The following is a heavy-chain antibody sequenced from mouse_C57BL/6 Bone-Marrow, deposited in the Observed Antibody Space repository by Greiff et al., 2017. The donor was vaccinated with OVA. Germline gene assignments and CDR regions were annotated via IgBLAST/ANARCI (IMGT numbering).Heavy chain of an antibody. V-gene: IGHV1-54*01. CDR1: GYAFTNYL. J-gene: IGHJ2*01. CDR2: INPGSGGT. D-gene: IGHD2-2*01. Sequence: QVQLQQSGAELVRPGTSVKLSCKASGYAFTNYLIEWVKQRPGQGLEWIGVINPGSGGTNYNEKFKGKATLTADKSSSTAYMQLSSLTSEDSAVYVCARSGVTTGYWGQGTTLTVSS. CDR3: ARSGVTTGY.